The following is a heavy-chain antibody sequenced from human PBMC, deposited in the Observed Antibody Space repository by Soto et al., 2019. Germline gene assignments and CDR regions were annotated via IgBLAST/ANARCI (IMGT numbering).Heavy chain of an antibody. Sequence: GGSLRLSCAASGFTFSSYGMHWVRQAPGKGLEWVAVISYDGSNKYYADSVRGRFTISRDNSKNTLYLQMNSLRAEDTAVYYFAKDLDKGYCSGGSCYPNWFDPWGQGTLVTVSS. J-gene: IGHJ5*02. CDR1: GFTFSSYG. CDR2: ISYDGSNK. CDR3: AKDLDKGYCSGGSCYPNWFDP. D-gene: IGHD2-15*01. V-gene: IGHV3-30*18.